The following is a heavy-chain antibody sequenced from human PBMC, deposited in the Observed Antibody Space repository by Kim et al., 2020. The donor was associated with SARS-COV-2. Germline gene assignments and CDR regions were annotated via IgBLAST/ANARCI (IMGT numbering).Heavy chain of an antibody. V-gene: IGHV4-59*01. CDR3: ARAGEVRGVFPLY. J-gene: IGHJ4*02. Sequence: YNPTLKSRVTISVDTSKNQFSLKLSSVTAADTAVYYCARAGEVRGVFPLYWGQGTLVTVSS. D-gene: IGHD3-10*01.